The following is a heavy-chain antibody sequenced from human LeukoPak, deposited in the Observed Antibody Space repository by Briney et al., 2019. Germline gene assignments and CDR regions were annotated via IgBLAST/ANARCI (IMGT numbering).Heavy chain of an antibody. Sequence: SETLTLTCAASGGPFSGYFWSWLRQSSGKGLEWIGEIHNSGTTNYNPSLNSRATISEDTSKNQFYLNLSSVTAADTAVYYWARRYYYNLGSFPFDFWGQGTLVTVSS. V-gene: IGHV4-34*01. CDR2: IHNSGTT. J-gene: IGHJ4*02. CDR1: GGPFSGYF. CDR3: ARRYYYNLGSFPFDF. D-gene: IGHD3-10*01.